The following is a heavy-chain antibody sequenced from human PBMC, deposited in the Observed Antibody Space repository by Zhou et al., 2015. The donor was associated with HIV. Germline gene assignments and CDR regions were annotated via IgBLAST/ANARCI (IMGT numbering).Heavy chain of an antibody. J-gene: IGHJ2*01. CDR2: INPNSGDT. CDR1: GYTFTDYY. Sequence: QVQLVQSGAEVKKPGASVKVSCKASGYTFTDYYIHWVRQVPGQGLEWMGWINPNSGDTNYAQKFQGRVTMTRDTSISTAYMELSRLRSDDTAVYYCARGGPVAYWYFDLWGRGTLVTVSS. CDR3: ARGGPVAYWYFDL. V-gene: IGHV1-2*02. D-gene: IGHD4-23*01.